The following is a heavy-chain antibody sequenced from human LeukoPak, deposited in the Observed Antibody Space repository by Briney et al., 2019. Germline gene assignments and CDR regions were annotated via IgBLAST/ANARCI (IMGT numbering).Heavy chain of an antibody. V-gene: IGHV4-59*01. CDR2: VPHTGAT. Sequence: PSQTLSLTCSVSGASINGYFWNWARQTPEKGLEWIGYVPHTGATTSNPTLKSRVSITIDTSKSQISLTMTSVTAADSALYYCARDRRGSFYTFDLWGPGTIVSVS. CDR1: GASINGYF. D-gene: IGHD1-26*01. J-gene: IGHJ3*01. CDR3: ARDRRGSFYTFDL.